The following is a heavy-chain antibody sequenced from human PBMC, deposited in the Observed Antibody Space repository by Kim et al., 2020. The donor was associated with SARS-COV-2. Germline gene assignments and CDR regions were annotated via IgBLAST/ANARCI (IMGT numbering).Heavy chain of an antibody. V-gene: IGHV3-30*18. CDR2: ISYDGSHK. CDR3: AKDGAFCGADCYSVEY. Sequence: GGSLRLSCVASGFTFSSYGMHWVRQAPGKGLEWVAVISYDGSHKYYADSVRGRFTISRDKAKNTVYLQMNSLRGDDTALYYCAKDGAFCGADCYSVEY. D-gene: IGHD2-21*02. J-gene: IGHJ1*01. CDR1: GFTFSSYG.